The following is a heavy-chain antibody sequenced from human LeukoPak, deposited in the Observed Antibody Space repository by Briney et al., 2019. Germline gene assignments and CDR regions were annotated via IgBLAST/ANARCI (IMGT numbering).Heavy chain of an antibody. Sequence: SVKVSCKASGFTFTSCAMQWVRQARGQRLEWIGWIVVGSGNTNYAQKFQERVTITRDMSTSTAYMELSSLRSEDTAVYYCAATPRFLEWLLYRPDAFDIWGQGTMVTVSS. CDR3: AATPRFLEWLLYRPDAFDI. D-gene: IGHD3-3*01. J-gene: IGHJ3*02. CDR2: IVVGSGNT. CDR1: GFTFTSCA. V-gene: IGHV1-58*02.